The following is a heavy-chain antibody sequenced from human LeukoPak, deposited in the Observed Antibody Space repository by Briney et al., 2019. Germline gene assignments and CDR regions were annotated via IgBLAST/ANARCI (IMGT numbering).Heavy chain of an antibody. D-gene: IGHD3-10*01. V-gene: IGHV4-59*12. CDR3: ARGFYGSGIPGFDP. CDR1: GGSISSYY. Sequence: PSETLSLTCTVSGGSISSYYWSWIRQPPGKGLEWIGYIYYSGSTNYNPSLKSRVTISVDKSKNQFSLKLSSVTAADTAVYYCARGFYGSGIPGFDPWGQGTLVTVSS. CDR2: IYYSGST. J-gene: IGHJ5*02.